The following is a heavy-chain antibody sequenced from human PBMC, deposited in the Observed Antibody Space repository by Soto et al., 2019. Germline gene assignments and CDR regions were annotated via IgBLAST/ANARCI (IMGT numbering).Heavy chain of an antibody. Sequence: GGSLRLSCRVSAFTFNNSGMHWVRQAPGKGLEWMAVISYDGSEKHYADSMKGRLTISRDNSKDTLHLQMNSLRAEDTAIYFCVKDRVPGAYGHYYGMDVWGQGTTVTVSS. CDR1: AFTFNNSG. D-gene: IGHD5-12*01. V-gene: IGHV3-30*18. J-gene: IGHJ6*02. CDR2: ISYDGSEK. CDR3: VKDRVPGAYGHYYGMDV.